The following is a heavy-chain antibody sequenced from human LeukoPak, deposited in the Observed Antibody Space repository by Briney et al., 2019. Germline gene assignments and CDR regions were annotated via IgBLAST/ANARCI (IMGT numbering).Heavy chain of an antibody. D-gene: IGHD3-10*01. CDR1: GFRFSSYA. CDR3: AKPLMVPGDQRDY. V-gene: IGHV3-23*01. J-gene: IGHJ4*02. CDR2: ISSSGDTI. Sequence: QPGGSLLLSCAASGFRFSSYAMSWVRQAPGKGLEWVSGISSSGDTIYYADSVKGRFTISRDNAKSTLYLQMNSLRAEDTAIYYCAKPLMVPGDQRDYWGQGTLVTVSS.